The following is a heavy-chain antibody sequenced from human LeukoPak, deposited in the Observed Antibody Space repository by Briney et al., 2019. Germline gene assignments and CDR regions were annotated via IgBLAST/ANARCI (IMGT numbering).Heavy chain of an antibody. V-gene: IGHV4-39*07. J-gene: IGHJ5*02. CDR2: IYYSGST. D-gene: IGHD4-23*01. CDR1: GFTFSSYW. CDR3: ASTVVTINLFDP. Sequence: GSLRLSCAASGFTFSSYWMSWVRQAPGKGLEWIGSIYYSGSTYYNPSLKSRVTISVDTSKNQFSLKLSSVTAADTAVYYCASTVVTINLFDPWGQGTLVTVSS.